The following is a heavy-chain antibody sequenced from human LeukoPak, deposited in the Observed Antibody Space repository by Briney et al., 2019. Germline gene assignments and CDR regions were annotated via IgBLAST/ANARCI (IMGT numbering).Heavy chain of an antibody. D-gene: IGHD3-10*01. J-gene: IGHJ4*02. CDR3: ARDLLVVGSGPNYFDY. CDR2: TYYRSKWYN. V-gene: IGHV6-1*01. Sequence: SQTLSLTCAISGDSVSSNSAAWNWIRQSPSRGLEWLGRTYYRSKWYNDYAVSVKSRITINPDTSKNQFSLQLNSVTPEDTAVYYCARDLLVVGSGPNYFDYWGQGTLVTVSS. CDR1: GDSVSSNSAA.